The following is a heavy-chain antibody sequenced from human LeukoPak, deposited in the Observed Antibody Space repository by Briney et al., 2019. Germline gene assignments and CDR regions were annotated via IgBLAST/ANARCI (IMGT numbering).Heavy chain of an antibody. D-gene: IGHD5-18*01. J-gene: IGHJ4*02. Sequence: GGSLRLSCAASGFTFSSYTMNWVRQAPGKGLEWVSAISESGSGTYYADSVKGRFTISRDNSKDTLSLQMNSLRAEDTAVYYCAKGIAQGYTFGSIEQDYWGQGTLVTVSS. CDR3: AKGIAQGYTFGSIEQDY. CDR2: ISESGSGT. V-gene: IGHV3-23*01. CDR1: GFTFSSYT.